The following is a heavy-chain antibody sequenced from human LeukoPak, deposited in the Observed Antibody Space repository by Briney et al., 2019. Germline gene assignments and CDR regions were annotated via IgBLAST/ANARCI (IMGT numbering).Heavy chain of an antibody. CDR2: ISGSGGST. CDR1: GFTFSSYA. Sequence: GGSLRLSCAASGFTFSSYAMSWVRQAPGKGLEWVSAISGSGGSTYYADSVKGRFIISRDNAKNSLYLQMNSLRAEDTAVYYCARPTGDSSSWYREGFDYWGQGTLVTVSS. D-gene: IGHD6-13*01. CDR3: ARPTGDSSSWYREGFDY. V-gene: IGHV3-23*01. J-gene: IGHJ4*02.